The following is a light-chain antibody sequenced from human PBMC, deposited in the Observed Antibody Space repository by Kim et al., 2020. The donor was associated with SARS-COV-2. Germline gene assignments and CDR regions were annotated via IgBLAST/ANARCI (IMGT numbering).Light chain of an antibody. J-gene: IGKJ4*01. V-gene: IGKV2-30*02. CDR2: KAS. CDR1: QSLVHSDGNTY. CDR3: MQSTQWPGT. Sequence: PASISCRCSQSLVHSDGNTYLSWFQQRPGQSPKLLIYKASNRDSGVPDRFSGSGSGTDFTLKISRVEAEDVGVYYCMQSTQWPGTFGGGTKVDIK.